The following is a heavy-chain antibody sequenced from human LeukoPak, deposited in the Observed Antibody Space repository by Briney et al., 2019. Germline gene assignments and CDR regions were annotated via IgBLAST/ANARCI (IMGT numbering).Heavy chain of an antibody. D-gene: IGHD6-19*01. J-gene: IGHJ5*02. Sequence: SETLSLTCTVSGGSISSYYWSWIRQPPGKGLEWIGYIYYSGSTNYNPSLKSRVTISIDKYKIQFSLKLSSVTAADTAVYYCARNRHGYSCGRSWFDPWGQGTLVTVSS. CDR2: IYYSGST. CDR3: ARNRHGYSCGRSWFDP. CDR1: GGSISSYY. V-gene: IGHV4-59*01.